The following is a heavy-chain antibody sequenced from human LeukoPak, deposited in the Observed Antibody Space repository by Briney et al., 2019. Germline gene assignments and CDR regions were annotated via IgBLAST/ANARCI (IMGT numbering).Heavy chain of an antibody. CDR2: LYTSGST. J-gene: IGHJ5*01. D-gene: IGHD2-21*01. V-gene: IGHV4-4*07. Sequence: SETLSLTCTVSGGSISNYYLTWIRQPAGKELEWIGRLYTSGSTRYNPSLEGRATMSIDTSKNQFSLRLTSVTAADTAVYYCARGIAGAYDHNWFDSWGQGTLVTVSS. CDR1: GGSISNYY. CDR3: ARGIAGAYDHNWFDS.